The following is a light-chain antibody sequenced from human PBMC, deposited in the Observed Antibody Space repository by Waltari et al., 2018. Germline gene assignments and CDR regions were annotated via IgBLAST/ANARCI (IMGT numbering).Light chain of an antibody. CDR2: RAS. Sequence: DIQMTQSPSTLSASVGDRVTITCRASQSISSWLAWYQQKPGKAPKLLIYRASTLESGGPSRVSGSGSGTDFTLTISSLQPDDSATYYCQQYSAYSWTFGQGTKVEIK. CDR3: QQYSAYSWT. V-gene: IGKV1-5*03. J-gene: IGKJ1*01. CDR1: QSISSW.